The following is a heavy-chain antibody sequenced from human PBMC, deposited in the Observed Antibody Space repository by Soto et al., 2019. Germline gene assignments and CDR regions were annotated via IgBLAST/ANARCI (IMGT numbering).Heavy chain of an antibody. J-gene: IGHJ4*02. V-gene: IGHV1-18*01. Sequence: QVKLVQSGAEVKKPGASVKVSCKASGYTFTSYGISWVRQAPGQGLEWMGWISVYNGNTNYAQKLQGRVTMTTDTYTNTTYMELRSLRSDYTAVYYCVREFGYWGQGTLVTVSS. CDR3: VREFGY. CDR2: ISVYNGNT. CDR1: GYTFTSYG.